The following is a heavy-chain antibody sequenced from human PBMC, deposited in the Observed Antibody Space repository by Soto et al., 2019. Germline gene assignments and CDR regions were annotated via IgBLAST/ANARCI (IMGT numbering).Heavy chain of an antibody. J-gene: IGHJ5*02. CDR3: ARAEGRFDNWFDP. V-gene: IGHV1-8*01. CDR2: MNPNSGNT. CDR1: GYTFTSYD. Sequence: ASVKVSCKASGYTFTSYDINWVRQATGQGLEWMGWMNPNSGNTGYAQKLQGRVTMTRNTSISTAYMELSSLRSEDTAVYYCARAEGRFDNWFDPWGQGTLVTVSS. D-gene: IGHD3-3*01.